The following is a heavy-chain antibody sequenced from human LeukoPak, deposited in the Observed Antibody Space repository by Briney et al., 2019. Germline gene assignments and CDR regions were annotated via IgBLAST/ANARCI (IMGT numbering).Heavy chain of an antibody. J-gene: IGHJ3*02. D-gene: IGHD2-2*01. Sequence: SETLSLTCTVSGGSISGYYWSWIRQPPGKGLEWIGYIYYSGSTNYNPSLKSRVTISVDTSKNQFSLKLSSVTAADTAVYYCASAGGVVVPAANAFDIWGQGTMVTVSS. CDR2: IYYSGST. CDR3: ASAGGVVVPAANAFDI. V-gene: IGHV4-59*08. CDR1: GGSISGYY.